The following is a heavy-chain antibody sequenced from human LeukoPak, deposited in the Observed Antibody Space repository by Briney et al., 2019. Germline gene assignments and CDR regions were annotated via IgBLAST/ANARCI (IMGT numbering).Heavy chain of an antibody. D-gene: IGHD3-10*01. CDR2: IDWDDDK. CDR1: GFSLSTSGMR. Sequence: SGPTLVNPTQTLTLTCTFSGFSLSTSGMRVNWIRQPPGKALEWLARIDWDDDKFYSTSLKTRLTISKDTSKNQVVLTMTNMDPVDTATYYCARTSRGSGSYYLPFDYWGQGTLVTVSS. J-gene: IGHJ4*02. CDR3: ARTSRGSGSYYLPFDY. V-gene: IGHV2-70*04.